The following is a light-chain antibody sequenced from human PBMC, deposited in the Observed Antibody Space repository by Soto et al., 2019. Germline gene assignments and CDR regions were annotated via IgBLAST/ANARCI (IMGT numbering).Light chain of an antibody. CDR2: GAS. V-gene: IGKV3D-15*01. Sequence: ETVMTQPPATLSVSPGERATLSRWASQSVSSKLAWYQQKPGQAPRLLIYGASTRATGIPARFSGSGSGTEFTLTISSLQSEDFAVYYCQQYNNWPPITFGQGTRLEI. CDR1: QSVSSK. J-gene: IGKJ5*01. CDR3: QQYNNWPPIT.